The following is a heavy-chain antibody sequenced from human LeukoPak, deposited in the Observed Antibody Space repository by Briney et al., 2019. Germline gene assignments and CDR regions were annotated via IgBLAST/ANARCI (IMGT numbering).Heavy chain of an antibody. CDR1: GYTFTAYY. J-gene: IGHJ4*02. V-gene: IGHV1-2*02. D-gene: IGHD3-16*02. CDR2: VNPNSGGT. CDR3: ARGEITSGGVIVVFDS. Sequence: ASVKVSCKASGYTFTAYYIHWVRQAPGQGLEWMGWVNPNSGGTNYAQKFHGRVTMTRDTSISTAYMELSRLRSDDTAVYYCARGEITSGGVIVVFDSWGQGTLVTVSS.